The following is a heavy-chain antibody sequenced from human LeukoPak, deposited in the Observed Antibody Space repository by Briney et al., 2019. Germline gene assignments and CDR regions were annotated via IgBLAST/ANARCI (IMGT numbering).Heavy chain of an antibody. Sequence: GGSLRLSCAASGFTFSNYWMHWARQAPGKGLVWVSRINSDGSFTTYADSVKGRFTISRDNAKNTLNLQMNSLRAEDTAVYYCARGFSSGWYLFGDFWGQGALVTVSS. V-gene: IGHV3-74*03. CDR2: INSDGSFT. J-gene: IGHJ4*02. CDR1: GFTFSNYW. D-gene: IGHD6-19*01. CDR3: ARGFSSGWYLFGDF.